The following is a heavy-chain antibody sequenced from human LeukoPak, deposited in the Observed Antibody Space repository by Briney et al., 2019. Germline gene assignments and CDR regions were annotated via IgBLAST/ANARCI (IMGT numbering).Heavy chain of an antibody. D-gene: IGHD6-19*01. CDR1: GGSISSYY. CDR3: ARDWLAGSGWKMPTTD. J-gene: IGHJ4*02. Sequence: SETLSLTCTVSGGSISSYYWSWIRQPPGKGLEWIGYIYYSGSTYYNTSLKSRVIISVDTSKNQFSLKLSSVTAADTAVYYCARDWLAGSGWKMPTTDWGQGTLVTVSS. V-gene: IGHV4-59*06. CDR2: IYYSGST.